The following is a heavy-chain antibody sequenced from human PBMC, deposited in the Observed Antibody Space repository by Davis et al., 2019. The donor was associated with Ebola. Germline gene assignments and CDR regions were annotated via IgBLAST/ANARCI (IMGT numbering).Heavy chain of an antibody. CDR1: AYTFTSYH. D-gene: IGHD1-1*01. Sequence: ASSQVSCKASAYTFTSYHMHWVRQPPGHGLECIGWINPHNNNTNYAQNVQGRVTMTTDTSTRTAYMEVGSLRSDDTAVYYCARAQFPTTSDHWGQGTLVTVSS. J-gene: IGHJ4*02. CDR3: ARAQFPTTSDH. CDR2: INPHNNNT. V-gene: IGHV1-18*04.